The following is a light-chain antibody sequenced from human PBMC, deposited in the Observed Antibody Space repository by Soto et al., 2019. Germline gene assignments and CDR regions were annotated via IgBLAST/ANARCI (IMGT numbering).Light chain of an antibody. J-gene: IGKJ3*01. CDR3: QQYYSTPS. CDR2: WAS. Sequence: DIVMTQSPDSLAVSLGERATINCKSSQSVLHSSNNKYCLAWYQQKPGQPPKVLIYWASTRGSCVPDRFSGSGSAKDDTHTITSLQAQDEAGYYCQQYYSTPSFCPGTHWDIK. CDR1: QSVLHSSNNKYC. V-gene: IGKV4-1*01.